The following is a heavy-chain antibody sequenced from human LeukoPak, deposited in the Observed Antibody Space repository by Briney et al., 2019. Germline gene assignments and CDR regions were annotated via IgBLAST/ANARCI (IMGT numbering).Heavy chain of an antibody. J-gene: IGHJ3*02. CDR1: GFTFSSYG. V-gene: IGHV3-30*02. CDR2: IRYDGSNK. CDR3: AKGNAGSIVVVTASLLGDAFDI. D-gene: IGHD2-21*02. Sequence: GGSLRLSCAASGFTFSSYGMHWVRQAPGKGLEWVAFIRYDGSNKYYADSVKGRFTISRDNSKNTLYLQMNSLRAEDTAVYYCAKGNAGSIVVVTASLLGDAFDIWGQGTMVTVSS.